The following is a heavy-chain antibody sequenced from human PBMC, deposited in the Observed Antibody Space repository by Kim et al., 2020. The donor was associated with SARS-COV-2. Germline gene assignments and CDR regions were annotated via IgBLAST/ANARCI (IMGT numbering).Heavy chain of an antibody. V-gene: IGHV3-43D*03. CDR3: AKDAYSSSSGCFDY. J-gene: IGHJ4*02. Sequence: GGSLRLSCAASGFTFDDYAMHWVRQAPGKGLEWVSLISWDGGSTYYADSVKGRFTISRDNSKNSLYLQMNSLRAEETALYYCAKDAYSSSSGCFDYWGQGTLVTVSS. D-gene: IGHD6-13*01. CDR1: GFTFDDYA. CDR2: ISWDGGST.